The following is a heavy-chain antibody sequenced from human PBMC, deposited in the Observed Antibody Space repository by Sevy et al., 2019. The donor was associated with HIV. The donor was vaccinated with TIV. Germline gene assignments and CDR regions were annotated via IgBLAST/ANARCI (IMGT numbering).Heavy chain of an antibody. D-gene: IGHD3-22*01. J-gene: IGHJ6*03. CDR1: GFSFDSYG. Sequence: GGSLRLSCAVSGFSFDSYGMTCVRQAPGKGLEWVSGISGSGTRTYYADSVKGRFSISRDNSKNRLYLQMNSLRSEDTALYYGGKGGGGHYDPDEIGYYFYYYNMDVWGKGTTVTVSS. CDR2: ISGSGTRT. V-gene: IGHV3-23*01. CDR3: GKGGGGHYDPDEIGYYFYYYNMDV.